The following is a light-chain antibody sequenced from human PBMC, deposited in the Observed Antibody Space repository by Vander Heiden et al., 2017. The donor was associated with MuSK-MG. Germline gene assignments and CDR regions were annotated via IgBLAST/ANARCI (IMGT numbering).Light chain of an antibody. CDR3: QQSYSPWT. Sequence: DIQMTQSPSSLSASVGDRVTITCRASQSISSYLNWYQQKPGKAPKLLIYAASSLQSGVPSSFSGSGSGTDFTLTISSLQPEDFATYYCQQSYSPWTFGQGTKVEIK. CDR2: AAS. V-gene: IGKV1-39*01. CDR1: QSISSY. J-gene: IGKJ1*01.